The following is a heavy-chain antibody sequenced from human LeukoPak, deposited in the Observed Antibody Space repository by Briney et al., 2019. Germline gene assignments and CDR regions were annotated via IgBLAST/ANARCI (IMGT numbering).Heavy chain of an antibody. V-gene: IGHV3-53*01. CDR1: GFTVSSNY. CDR2: IYSGGST. CDR3: ARVLKNYYDSSGYWGYYYYMDV. D-gene: IGHD3-22*01. Sequence: GGSLRLSCAASGFTVSSNYMSWVRQAPGKGLEWVSVIYSGGSTYYADSVKGRFTISRDNSKNTLYLQMNSLRAEDTAVYYCARVLKNYYDSSGYWGYYYYMDVWGKGTTVTVSS. J-gene: IGHJ6*03.